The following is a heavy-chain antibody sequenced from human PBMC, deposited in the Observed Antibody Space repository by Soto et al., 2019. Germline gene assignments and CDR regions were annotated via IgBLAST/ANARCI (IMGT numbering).Heavy chain of an antibody. J-gene: IGHJ6*02. V-gene: IGHV4-30-2*04. CDR2: YHHGST. CDR3: ATASGSTYGGPYYYYGLDV. D-gene: IGHD2-15*01. Sequence: YHHGSTYYNPSLKSRVTISVDTSKNQFSLKVSSVTAADTAVYYCATASGSTYGGPYYYYGLDVWGQGTTVTVSS.